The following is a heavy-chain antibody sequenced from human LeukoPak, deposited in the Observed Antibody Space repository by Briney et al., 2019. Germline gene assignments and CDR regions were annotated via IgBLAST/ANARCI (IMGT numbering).Heavy chain of an antibody. CDR1: GFTFSSYW. J-gene: IGHJ4*02. CDR3: ARDYKIAVAGPLGY. D-gene: IGHD6-19*01. CDR2: IKQDGSEK. V-gene: IGHV3-7*01. Sequence: GGSLRLSCAASGFTFSSYWMSWVRQAPGKGLEWVANIKQDGSEKYYVDSVKGRFTISRDNAKNSLYLQMNSLRAEDTAVYYCARDYKIAVAGPLGYWGQGTLVTVSS.